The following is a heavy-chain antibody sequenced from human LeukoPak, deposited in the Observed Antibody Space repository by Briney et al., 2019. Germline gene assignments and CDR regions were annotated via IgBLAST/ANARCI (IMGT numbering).Heavy chain of an antibody. CDR1: GFTFSSYG. CDR2: ISYDGSNK. J-gene: IGHJ3*02. CDR3: AREASSGLGAFDI. Sequence: ERSLRLSCAASGFTFSSYGMHWVRQAPGKGLEWVAVISYDGSNKYYADSVKGRFAISRDKSKNTLHLQMNSLRAEDAAVYFCAREASSGLGAFDIWGQGTMVTVSS. D-gene: IGHD3-22*01. V-gene: IGHV3-30*03.